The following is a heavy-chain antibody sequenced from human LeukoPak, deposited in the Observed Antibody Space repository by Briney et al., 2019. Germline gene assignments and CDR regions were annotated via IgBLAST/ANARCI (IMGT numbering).Heavy chain of an antibody. CDR1: GYTFTSYD. V-gene: IGHV1-8*03. D-gene: IGHD3-16*01. Sequence: ASVKVSCKASGYTFTSYDFNWVRQATGQGLEWMGWMNPNSGNTGYAQKFQGRVTITRNTSISTAYMELSSLKSEDTAVYYCARGRGSWFDPWGQGTLVTVSS. J-gene: IGHJ5*02. CDR3: ARGRGSWFDP. CDR2: MNPNSGNT.